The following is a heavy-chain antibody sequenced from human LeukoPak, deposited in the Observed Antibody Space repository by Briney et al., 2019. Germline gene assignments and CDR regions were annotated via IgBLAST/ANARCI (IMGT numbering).Heavy chain of an antibody. J-gene: IGHJ6*03. Sequence: SVKVSCKASGGTFSSYAISWVRQAPGQGLEWMGGIIPIFGTANYAQKFQGRVTITTDESTSTAYMELRSLRSDDTAVYYCARVRDEGYYYYYYMDVWGQGTTVTVSS. V-gene: IGHV1-69*05. CDR2: IIPIFGTA. CDR3: ARVRDEGYYYYYYMDV. CDR1: GGTFSSYA.